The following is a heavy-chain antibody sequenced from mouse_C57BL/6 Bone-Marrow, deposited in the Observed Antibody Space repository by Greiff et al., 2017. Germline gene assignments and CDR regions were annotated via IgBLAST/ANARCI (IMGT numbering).Heavy chain of an antibody. Sequence: VQLQQSGPELVKPGASVKISCKASGYTFTDYYMNWVKQSHGKSLEWIGDINPNNGGTSYNQKFKGKATLPVDKSSSSAYMELRSLTSEDSAVYYCARLVYDGYAYWGQGTLVTVSA. J-gene: IGHJ3*01. CDR2: INPNNGGT. CDR3: ARLVYDGYAY. CDR1: GYTFTDYY. V-gene: IGHV1-26*01. D-gene: IGHD2-3*01.